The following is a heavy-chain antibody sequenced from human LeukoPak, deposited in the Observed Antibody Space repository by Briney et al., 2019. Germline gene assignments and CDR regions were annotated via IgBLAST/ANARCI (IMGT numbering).Heavy chain of an antibody. CDR3: ARDTLLGRHRITMTVSYSAFDP. CDR1: GGALCSVY. J-gene: IGHJ5*02. V-gene: IGHV4-4*07. D-gene: IGHD3-22*01. CDR2: IYTSVST. Sequence: LGTLSLTSTVSGGALCSVYWSSVPDPAGKGLEWGGGIYTSVSTNYNTSLTSRVTISVDTSKNQFSLKLSAVSAADTGLSFCARDTLLGRHRITMTVSYSAFDPWGQRTLVTVSS.